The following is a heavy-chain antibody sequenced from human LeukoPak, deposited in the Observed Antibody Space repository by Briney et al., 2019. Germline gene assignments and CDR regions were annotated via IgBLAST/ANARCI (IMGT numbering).Heavy chain of an antibody. CDR2: IYYSGSA. Sequence: SETLSLTCTVSGGSISSRSYYWGWIRQPPGKGLEWIGSIYYSGSAYYNTSLTTRLTIYVDTSKTQPSLKLSAVTAAATAVYYCASLRGYSYGPLDYWGQGTLVTVSS. CDR1: GGSISSRSYY. V-gene: IGHV4-39*01. J-gene: IGHJ4*02. D-gene: IGHD5-18*01. CDR3: ASLRGYSYGPLDY.